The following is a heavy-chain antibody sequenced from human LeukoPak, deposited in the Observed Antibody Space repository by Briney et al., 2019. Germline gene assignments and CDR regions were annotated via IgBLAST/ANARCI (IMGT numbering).Heavy chain of an antibody. Sequence: SETLSLTCAVYGGSFSGYYWSWIRQPPGKGLEWIGEINHSGSTKYNPSLKSRVTISVDTSKNQFSLKLSSVTAADTAVYYCARSRGYSGYDFDYWGQGTLVTVSS. J-gene: IGHJ4*02. D-gene: IGHD5-12*01. CDR1: GGSFSGYY. V-gene: IGHV4-34*01. CDR3: ARSRGYSGYDFDY. CDR2: INHSGST.